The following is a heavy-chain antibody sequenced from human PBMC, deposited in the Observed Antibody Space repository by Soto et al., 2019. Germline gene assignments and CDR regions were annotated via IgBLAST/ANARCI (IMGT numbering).Heavy chain of an antibody. Sequence: QVQLQQWGAGLLKPSETLSLTCAVYGGSFSGHYWSWIRQPPGQGLEWIGEINQGGTTNYNPSLKRRVTISVDTSKNQFSLKLSSVTAADTAVYYCARGVPGYSSSWYAYWGQGTLVTVSS. CDR3: ARGVPGYSSSWYAY. J-gene: IGHJ4*02. D-gene: IGHD6-13*01. V-gene: IGHV4-34*01. CDR1: GGSFSGHY. CDR2: INQGGTT.